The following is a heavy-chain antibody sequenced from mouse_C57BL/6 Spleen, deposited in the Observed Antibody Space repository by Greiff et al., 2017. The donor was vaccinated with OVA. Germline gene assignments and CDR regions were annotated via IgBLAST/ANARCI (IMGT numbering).Heavy chain of an antibody. CDR1: GYAFSSYW. D-gene: IGHD1-1*01. J-gene: IGHJ1*03. CDR2: IYPGDGDT. CDR3: AREVATRYFDV. Sequence: VQLQQSGADLVKPGASVKISCKASGYAFSSYWMNWVKQRPGKGLEWIGQIYPGDGDTYYNGKIKGTATMTADKSTSTAYMQLSSLTSEDSAVYYCAREVATRYFDVWGTGTTVTVSS. V-gene: IGHV1-80*01.